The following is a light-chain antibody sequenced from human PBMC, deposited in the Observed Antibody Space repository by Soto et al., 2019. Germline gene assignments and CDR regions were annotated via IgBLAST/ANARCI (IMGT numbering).Light chain of an antibody. V-gene: IGLV2-14*01. CDR2: DVS. CDR1: SSDVGGYNY. J-gene: IGLJ2*01. Sequence: QSALTQPASVSGSAGLSITISCTGTSSDVGGYNYVSWYQQQPGKAPKLMIYDVSNRPSGVSNRFSGSKSGNTASLTISGLQAEDEADYYCSSYTSSSTYVVFGGGTKVTVL. CDR3: SSYTSSSTYVV.